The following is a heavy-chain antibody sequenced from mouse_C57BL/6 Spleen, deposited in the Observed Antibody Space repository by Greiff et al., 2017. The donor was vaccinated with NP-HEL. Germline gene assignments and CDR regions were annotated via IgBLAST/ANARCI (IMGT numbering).Heavy chain of an antibody. CDR2: ISDGGSYT. D-gene: IGHD2-5*01. CDR3: ARDYSNYGAMDY. J-gene: IGHJ4*01. V-gene: IGHV5-4*01. CDR1: GFTFSSYA. Sequence: EVKLMESGGGLVKPGGSLKLSCAASGFTFSSYAMSWVRQTPEKRLEWVATISDGGSYTYYPDNVKGRFTISRDNAKNNLYLQMSHLKSEDTAMYYCARDYSNYGAMDYWGQGTSVTVSS.